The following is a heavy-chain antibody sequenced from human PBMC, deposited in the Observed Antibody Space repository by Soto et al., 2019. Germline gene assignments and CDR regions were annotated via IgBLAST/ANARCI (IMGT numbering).Heavy chain of an antibody. CDR2: IIPIFGTA. CDR1: GGTFSSYA. Sequence: ASVKVSCKASGGTFSSYAISWVRQAPGQGLEWMGGIIPIFGTANYAQKFQGRVTITADESTSTAYMELSSLRSEDTAVYYCARRDNWNSNWFDPWGQGTLVTVSS. D-gene: IGHD1-7*01. V-gene: IGHV1-69*13. CDR3: ARRDNWNSNWFDP. J-gene: IGHJ5*02.